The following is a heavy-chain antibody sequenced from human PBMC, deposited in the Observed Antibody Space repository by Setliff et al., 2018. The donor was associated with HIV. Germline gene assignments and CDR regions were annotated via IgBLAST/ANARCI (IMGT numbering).Heavy chain of an antibody. J-gene: IGHJ3*02. V-gene: IGHV1-18*01. CDR3: ARDRGVYCRSTNCYSPVDAFDI. CDR2: ISAYNGNT. D-gene: IGHD2-2*01. Sequence: ASVKVSCKASGYTLTSYGISWVRRAPGQGLEWMGWISAYNGNTNYAQKVQGRVTMTTDTSTSTAYMELRSLRSDDTAVYYCARDRGVYCRSTNCYSPVDAFDIWGQGTMVTVSS. CDR1: GYTLTSYG.